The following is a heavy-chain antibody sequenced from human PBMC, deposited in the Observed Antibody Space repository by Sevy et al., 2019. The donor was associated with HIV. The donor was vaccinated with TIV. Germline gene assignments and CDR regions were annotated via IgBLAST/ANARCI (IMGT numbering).Heavy chain of an antibody. V-gene: IGHV3-30-3*01. CDR2: ITNDGTNK. J-gene: IGHJ4*02. Sequence: GGSLRLSCAASGFTFSSYAMHWVRQAPGKGLEWVAVITNDGTNKYYVYSVKGRFTISRDNSKNTLFLQMNSLRAEDTAVYYCARDGGDGYNYRYFDFWGQGTLVTVSS. D-gene: IGHD5-12*01. CDR1: GFTFSSYA. CDR3: ARDGGDGYNYRYFDF.